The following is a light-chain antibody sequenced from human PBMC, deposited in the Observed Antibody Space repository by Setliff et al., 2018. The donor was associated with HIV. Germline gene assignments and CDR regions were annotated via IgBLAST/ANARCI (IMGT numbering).Light chain of an antibody. CDR1: KIGRKS. J-gene: IGLJ1*01. Sequence: SYELTQPPSVSVAPGKTARITCGGNKIGRKSVHWYQQKPGQAPVLVVYDDSDQPSRIRDRFSGSKSGNTATLTISRVEAGDEADYYCQVWHSNDHYVFGAGTKVTVL. CDR3: QVWHSNDHYV. CDR2: DDS. V-gene: IGLV3-21*03.